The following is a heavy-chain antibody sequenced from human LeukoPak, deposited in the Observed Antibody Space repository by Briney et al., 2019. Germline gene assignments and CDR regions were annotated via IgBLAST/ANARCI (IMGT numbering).Heavy chain of an antibody. CDR2: IYHSGST. V-gene: IGHV4-38-2*01. CDR1: GFTFSTYT. D-gene: IGHD1-7*01. Sequence: GSLTLSCVASGFTFSTYTMNWIRQPPGKGLEWIGSIYHSGSTYYNPSLKSRVTISVDTSKNQFSLKLSSVTAADTAVYYCARLELDSYYFDYWGQGTLVTVSS. CDR3: ARLELDSYYFDY. J-gene: IGHJ4*02.